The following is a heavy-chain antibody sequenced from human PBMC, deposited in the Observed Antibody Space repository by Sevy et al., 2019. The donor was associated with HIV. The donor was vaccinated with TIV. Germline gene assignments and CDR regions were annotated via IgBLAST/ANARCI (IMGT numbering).Heavy chain of an antibody. V-gene: IGHV4-38-2*01. Sequence: ETLSLTCVVSGYSIISGYWWDWFRRPPGKGLEWIGAIHYTGTTQYTPSLNRRVTVSADTSKNQFSLRLSSMTAADTAVYYCASHDWGREDYWGQGTLVTVSS. D-gene: IGHD7-27*01. CDR2: IHYTGTT. CDR1: GYSIISGYW. CDR3: ASHDWGREDY. J-gene: IGHJ4*02.